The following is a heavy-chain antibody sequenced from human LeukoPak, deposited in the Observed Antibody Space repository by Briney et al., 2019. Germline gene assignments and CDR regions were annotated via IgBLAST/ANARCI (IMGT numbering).Heavy chain of an antibody. CDR2: LYYMRGA. J-gene: IGHJ3*02. CDR1: GGSISGYY. CDR3: ARSGGHYDFWSGYLSPPDGFEI. D-gene: IGHD3-3*01. V-gene: IGHV4-59*08. Sequence: SETLSLTCTVSGGSISGYYWKWSRQPPGKGGEWIGNLYYMRGAWYKSSLKSRVTTSVDTSRNEFSLKLSSVTAADTAVYYCARSGGHYDFWSGYLSPPDGFEIWGQGTMVTVSS.